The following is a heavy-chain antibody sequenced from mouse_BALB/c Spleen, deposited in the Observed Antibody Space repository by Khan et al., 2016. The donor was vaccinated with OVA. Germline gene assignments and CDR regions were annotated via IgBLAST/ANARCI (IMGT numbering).Heavy chain of an antibody. CDR3: ARTGYYYFDY. Sequence: EVELVESGGGLVQPGGSRKLSCAASGFTFSGFGMHWVRQAPEKGLEWVAYISSGSKTTYYADPVKGRLHISRDNPKNTLFLPMTSLRSEDMAMYFCARTGYYYFDYWGQGTTLTVSS. J-gene: IGHJ2*01. D-gene: IGHD1-2*01. V-gene: IGHV5-17*02. CDR2: ISSGSKTT. CDR1: GFTFSGFG.